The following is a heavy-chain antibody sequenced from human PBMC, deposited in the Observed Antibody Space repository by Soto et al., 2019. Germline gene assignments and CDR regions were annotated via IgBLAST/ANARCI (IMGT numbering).Heavy chain of an antibody. CDR2: ISAYNGNT. V-gene: IGHV1-18*01. CDR1: GYTFTSYG. D-gene: IGHD3-9*01. J-gene: IGHJ4*02. CDR3: ARDPEVLRYFDWLALPSSDY. Sequence: ASVKVSCKASGYTFTSYGISWVRQAPGQGLEWMGWISAYNGNTNYAQKLQGRVTMTTDTSTSTAYMELRSLRSDDTAVYYCARDPEVLRYFDWLALPSSDYWGQGTLVTVSS.